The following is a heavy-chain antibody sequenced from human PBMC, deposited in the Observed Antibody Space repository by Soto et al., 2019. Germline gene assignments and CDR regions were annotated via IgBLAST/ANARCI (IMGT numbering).Heavy chain of an antibody. J-gene: IGHJ1*01. CDR2: IYHSGST. Sequence: GSLRLSCAVSGGSISSSNWWSWVRQPPGKGLEWIGEIYHSGSTNYNPSLKSRVTISVDKSKNQFSLKLSSVTAADTAVYYCARGEGYSSGWYEYFQHWGQGTLVTVSS. V-gene: IGHV4-4*02. CDR3: ARGEGYSSGWYEYFQH. CDR1: GGSISSSNW. D-gene: IGHD6-19*01.